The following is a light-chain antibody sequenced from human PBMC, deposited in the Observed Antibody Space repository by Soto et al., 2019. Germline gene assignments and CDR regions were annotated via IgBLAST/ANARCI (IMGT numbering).Light chain of an antibody. V-gene: IGKV3-11*01. CDR2: DAS. CDR1: QSVTIK. CDR3: QQRNNWRDT. Sequence: EVVLTQSDATLSWSAGERATLSCGASQSVTIKLAWYQQKPGQAPRLLIYDASTRATGVPARFSGSGSGTDFNLTISSLETEDFAVYYCQQRNNWRDTFGQGTRLEIK. J-gene: IGKJ5*01.